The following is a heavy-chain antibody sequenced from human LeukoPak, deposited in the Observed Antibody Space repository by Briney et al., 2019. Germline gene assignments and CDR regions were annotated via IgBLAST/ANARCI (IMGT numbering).Heavy chain of an antibody. Sequence: GASVTVSCKASGYTFTSYAMNWVRQAPGQGLEWMGWINTNTGNPTYAQGFTGRFVFSLDTSVSTAYLQISSLKAEDTAVYYCARSAITMVRGKINWFDPWGQGTLVTVSS. CDR1: GYTFTSYA. J-gene: IGHJ5*02. CDR3: ARSAITMVRGKINWFDP. D-gene: IGHD3-10*01. CDR2: INTNTGNP. V-gene: IGHV7-4-1*02.